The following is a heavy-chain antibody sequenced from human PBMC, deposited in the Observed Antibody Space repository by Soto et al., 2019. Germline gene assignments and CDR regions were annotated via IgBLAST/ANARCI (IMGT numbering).Heavy chain of an antibody. Sequence: SETLSLTCAVYGGSFSGYYWSWIRQPPGKGLEWIGEINHSGSTNYNPSLKSRVTISVDTSKNQFSLKLSSVTAADTAVYYCARSTNYDDIWGQGTMVTVSS. D-gene: IGHD3-3*01. CDR1: GGSFSGYY. J-gene: IGHJ3*02. CDR2: INHSGST. V-gene: IGHV4-34*01. CDR3: ARSTNYDDI.